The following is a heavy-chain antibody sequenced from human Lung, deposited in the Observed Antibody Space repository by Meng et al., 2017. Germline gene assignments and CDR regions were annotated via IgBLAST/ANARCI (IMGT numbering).Heavy chain of an antibody. D-gene: IGHD4/OR15-4a*01. CDR3: AHRRDYGGMWDTGCLDY. J-gene: IGHJ4*02. CDR1: GVALTTIPLG. Sequence: ITFTESGTYLSTHNPLLPLHCTVSGVALTTIPLGVAWICQPPGTALEWLAISYLDDVKCYRLCLRSRVTIAKDTPTNQVVLTMDNLDTVDTDTYYCAHRRDYGGMWDTGCLDYWGQGILVTVSS. V-gene: IGHV2-5*02. CDR2: SYLDDVK.